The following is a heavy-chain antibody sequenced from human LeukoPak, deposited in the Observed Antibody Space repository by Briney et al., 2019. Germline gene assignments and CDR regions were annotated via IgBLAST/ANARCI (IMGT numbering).Heavy chain of an antibody. CDR1: GFTFSSYW. J-gene: IGHJ4*02. Sequence: GGPLRLSCAASGFTFSSYWVSWVRQAPGKGLEWVANIKQDGSEKYYVDSVKGRFTISRDNAKNSLYLQMNSLRAEDTAVYYCARSKAAAFDYWGQGTLRTVSS. V-gene: IGHV3-7*01. CDR3: ARSKAAAFDY. D-gene: IGHD6-25*01. CDR2: IKQDGSEK.